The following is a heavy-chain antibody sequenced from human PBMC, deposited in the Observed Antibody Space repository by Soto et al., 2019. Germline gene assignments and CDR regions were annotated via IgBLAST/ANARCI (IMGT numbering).Heavy chain of an antibody. D-gene: IGHD2-2*01. Sequence: QGQLVESGGGVVQPGRSLRLSCAASGFTFTSHAMHWFRQTPGKGLEWVAAISCDESDKKYASSVKGRFTVSRDKVKNTQSLQMNSLRPEDTAVYYCAKDSGYQLPDNYFYYGLDVWGQGTTVPGSS. V-gene: IGHV3-30*18. J-gene: IGHJ6*02. CDR1: GFTFTSHA. CDR3: AKDSGYQLPDNYFYYGLDV. CDR2: ISCDESDK.